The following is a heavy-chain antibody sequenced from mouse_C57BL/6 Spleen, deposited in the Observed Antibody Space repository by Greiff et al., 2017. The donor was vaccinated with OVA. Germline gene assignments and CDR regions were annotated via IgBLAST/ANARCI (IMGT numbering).Heavy chain of an antibody. D-gene: IGHD1-1*01. CDR1: GYTFTDYE. Sequence: VKLVESGAELVRPGASVTLSCKASGYTFTDYEMHWVKQTPVHGLEWIGAIDPETGGTAYNQKFKGKAILTADKSSSTAYMELRSLTSEDSAVYYCTRKGSPYYYGSSYDYWGQGTTLTVSS. J-gene: IGHJ2*01. CDR3: TRKGSPYYYGSSYDY. CDR2: IDPETGGT. V-gene: IGHV1-15*01.